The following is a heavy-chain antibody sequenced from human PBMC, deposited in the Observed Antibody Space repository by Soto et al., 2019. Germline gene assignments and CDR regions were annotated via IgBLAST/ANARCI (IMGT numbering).Heavy chain of an antibody. D-gene: IGHD3-22*01. J-gene: IGHJ4*02. CDR1: GGTFSTYA. V-gene: IGHV1-69*12. CDR2: IIPIFDTP. Sequence: QVQLVQSGPEVKKPGYSVRVSCKASGGTFSTYAISWVRQAPGQGLEWMRGIIPIFDTPNYAQNFQGRITITADESTSTTYMELSSLRSGDTAVYYCARGGLETYKYDTSGYPFNFDYWGQGTLITVSS. CDR3: ARGGLETYKYDTSGYPFNFDY.